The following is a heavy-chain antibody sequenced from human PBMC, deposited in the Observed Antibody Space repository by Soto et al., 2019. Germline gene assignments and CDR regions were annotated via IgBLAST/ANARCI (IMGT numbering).Heavy chain of an antibody. D-gene: IGHD2-21*01. V-gene: IGHV4-4*03. Sequence: PETLSLTCGVSGGSVMSSYWWTWVRQSPGKGLEWIGEIYHAGSPDYNPSFQSRVTISLDKSKNTFSLTLASMTAADAALYYCTRGSSFRGDFDIWGQGTTVTVSS. CDR2: IYHAGSP. CDR3: TRGSSFRGDFDI. J-gene: IGHJ3*02. CDR1: GGSVMSSYW.